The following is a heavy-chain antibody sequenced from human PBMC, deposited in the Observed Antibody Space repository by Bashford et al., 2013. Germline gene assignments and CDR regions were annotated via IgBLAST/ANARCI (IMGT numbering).Heavy chain of an antibody. CDR1: VDSISNYY. CDR3: ARGSGSYHYFDS. V-gene: IGHV4-4*07. J-gene: IGHJ4*02. D-gene: IGHD3-10*01. Sequence: LSLTCTVSVDSISNYYWSWIRQPAGKELEWIGRIFTGGSPYYNPSLKSRVTISVDTSKSQFSLRLTSVTAADTAVYYCARGSGSYHYFDSWGQGILVTVSS. CDR2: IFTGGSP.